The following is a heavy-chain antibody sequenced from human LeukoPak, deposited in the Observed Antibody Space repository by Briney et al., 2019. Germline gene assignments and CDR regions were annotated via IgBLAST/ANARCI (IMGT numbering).Heavy chain of an antibody. Sequence: ASVKVSCKASGYTFTSFDFDWVRQATGQGLEWMGWMKSNNGHTGYAQKFQGRVTMTRDTSISTAYMELSSLTFEDTAVYYCARGPPNWGMVGYWGQGTLVTVSS. CDR1: GYTFTSFD. V-gene: IGHV1-8*01. J-gene: IGHJ4*02. D-gene: IGHD7-27*01. CDR2: MKSNNGHT. CDR3: ARGPPNWGMVGY.